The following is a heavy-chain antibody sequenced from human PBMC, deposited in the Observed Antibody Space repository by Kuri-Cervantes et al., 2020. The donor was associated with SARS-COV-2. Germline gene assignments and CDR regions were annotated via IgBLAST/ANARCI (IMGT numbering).Heavy chain of an antibody. CDR2: INHSGST. CDR1: GGSFSGYY. CDR3: ARGSGYCSGGSCYPIDY. J-gene: IGHJ4*02. D-gene: IGHD2-15*01. Sequence: SETLSLTCAVYGGSFSGYYWSWIRQPPGKGLEWIGEINHSGSTNYNPSLKSRVTISVDTSKNQFSLELSSVTAADTAVYYCARGSGYCSGGSCYPIDYWGQGTLVTVSS. V-gene: IGHV4-34*01.